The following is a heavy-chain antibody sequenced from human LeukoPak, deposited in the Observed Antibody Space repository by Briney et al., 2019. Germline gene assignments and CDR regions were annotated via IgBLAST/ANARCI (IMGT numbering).Heavy chain of an antibody. Sequence: GGSLRLSCAASGFTFSDYYMSWIRQAPGKGLEWVSYISSSGSTIYYADSVKGRFTISRDNAKNSLSLQMNSLRAEDTAVYYCARLRFLEWSHVGDWFDPWGQGTLVTVSS. D-gene: IGHD3-3*01. V-gene: IGHV3-11*04. CDR1: GFTFSDYY. CDR3: ARLRFLEWSHVGDWFDP. J-gene: IGHJ5*02. CDR2: ISSSGSTI.